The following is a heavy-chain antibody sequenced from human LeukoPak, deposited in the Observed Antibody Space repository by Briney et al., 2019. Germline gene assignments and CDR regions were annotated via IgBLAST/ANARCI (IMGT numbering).Heavy chain of an antibody. J-gene: IGHJ5*02. CDR1: GGSISSYY. V-gene: IGHV4-59*08. Sequence: NPSETLSLTCTVSGGSISSYYWSWIRQPPGKGLEWIGYIYYSGSTNYNPSLKSRVTISVDTSKNQFSLKLSSVTAADTAVYYCARLGIAAAAWGQGTLVTVSS. CDR2: IYYSGST. CDR3: ARLGIAAAA. D-gene: IGHD6-13*01.